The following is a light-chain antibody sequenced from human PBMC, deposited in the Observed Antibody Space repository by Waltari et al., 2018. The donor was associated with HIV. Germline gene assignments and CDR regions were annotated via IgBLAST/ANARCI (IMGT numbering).Light chain of an antibody. Sequence: EIVLTQSPGTLSLSPGERATLSCRASQSVSSSYLAWYQQKPGQAPRLLIYGASSRATGIPDRFSGSGYGTDFTRTISRLEPEDFAVDYCQQYDSSTGWTFGQGTKVEIK. CDR2: GAS. J-gene: IGKJ1*01. CDR1: QSVSSSY. CDR3: QQYDSSTGWT. V-gene: IGKV3-20*01.